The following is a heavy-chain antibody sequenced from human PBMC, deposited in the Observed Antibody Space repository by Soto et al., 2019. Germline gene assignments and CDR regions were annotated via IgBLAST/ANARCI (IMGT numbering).Heavy chain of an antibody. V-gene: IGHV3-23*01. CDR1: GFTFSSYA. Sequence: GGSLRLSCAASGFTFSSYAMSWVRQAPGKGLEWVSAISGSGGSTYYADSVKGRFTISRDNSKNTLYLQMNSLRAEDTAVYYCAKDLGEYYDTSGYWAIYYYYYGMDVWGQGTTVTAP. D-gene: IGHD3-22*01. CDR3: AKDLGEYYDTSGYWAIYYYYYGMDV. CDR2: ISGSGGST. J-gene: IGHJ6*02.